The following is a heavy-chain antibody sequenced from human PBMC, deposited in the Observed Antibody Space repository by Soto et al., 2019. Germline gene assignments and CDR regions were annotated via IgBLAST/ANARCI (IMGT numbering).Heavy chain of an antibody. Sequence: ASVKVSCKASGYTFTSYGISWVRLAPGQGLEWMGWISAYNGNTNYAQKVQGRVTMTTDTSTSTAYMELRSLRSDDTAVYYCARDPLPTDYYDSIGYYAYFDHWGQ. J-gene: IGHJ4*02. CDR2: ISAYNGNT. CDR3: ARDPLPTDYYDSIGYYAYFDH. D-gene: IGHD3-22*01. CDR1: GYTFTSYG. V-gene: IGHV1-18*01.